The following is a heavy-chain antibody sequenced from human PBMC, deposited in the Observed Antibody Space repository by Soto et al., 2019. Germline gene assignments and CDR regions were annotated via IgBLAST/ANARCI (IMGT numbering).Heavy chain of an antibody. J-gene: IGHJ4*02. CDR1: GFTVSSNY. CDR2: IYSGGST. V-gene: IGHV3-53*01. D-gene: IGHD3-22*01. CDR3: ARAFYYDSSGYITDY. Sequence: GGSLRLSCAASGFTVSSNYMSWVRQAPGKGLEWVSVIYSGGSTYYADSVKGRFTISRDNSKNTLYLQMNSLRAEDTAVYCCARAFYYDSSGYITDYWGQGTLVTVSS.